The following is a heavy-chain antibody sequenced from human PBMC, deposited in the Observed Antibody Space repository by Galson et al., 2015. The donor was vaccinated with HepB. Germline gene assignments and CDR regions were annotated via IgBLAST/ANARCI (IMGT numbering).Heavy chain of an antibody. J-gene: IGHJ5*02. D-gene: IGHD4-17*01. CDR2: ISSSRTTI. CDR3: ARLTTMTAINWFDP. Sequence: SLRLSCAASGFSFSDYGMHWVRQAPGKGLEWVSYISSSRTTIYYADSVKGRFTISRDNAKNSLYLQMNSLRAEDTAVYYCARLTTMTAINWFDPWGQGTLVTVSS. V-gene: IGHV3-48*04. CDR1: GFSFSDYG.